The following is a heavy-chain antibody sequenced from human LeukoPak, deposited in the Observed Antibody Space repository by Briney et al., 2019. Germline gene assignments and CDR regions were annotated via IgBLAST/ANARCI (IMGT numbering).Heavy chain of an antibody. CDR1: GGTFSSYA. D-gene: IGHD3-10*01. Sequence: GSSVKVSCKASGGTFSSYAISWVRQAPGQGLEWMGRIIPILGIANYAQKFQGRVTITADKSTSTAYMELSSLRSEDTAVYYCARASGEYGSGSYSQWVDAFDIWGQGTMVTVSS. CDR2: IIPILGIA. CDR3: ARASGEYGSGSYSQWVDAFDI. J-gene: IGHJ3*02. V-gene: IGHV1-69*04.